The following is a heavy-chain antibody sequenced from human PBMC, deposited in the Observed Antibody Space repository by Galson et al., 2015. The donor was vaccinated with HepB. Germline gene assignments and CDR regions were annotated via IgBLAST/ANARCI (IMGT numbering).Heavy chain of an antibody. Sequence: QSGAEVKKPGESLEISCKGSGYSFTTFWIGWVRQMPGKGLEWMGIIFVGDSQIRYSPSFQGQVTISADTSITTAYLQWSSLRASDTAMYFGVRSGRYHYASGTYYDAFDIWGQGTMVTVSS. CDR1: GYSFTTFW. CDR3: VRSGRYHYASGTYYDAFDI. D-gene: IGHD3-10*01. V-gene: IGHV5-51*03. J-gene: IGHJ3*02. CDR2: IFVGDSQI.